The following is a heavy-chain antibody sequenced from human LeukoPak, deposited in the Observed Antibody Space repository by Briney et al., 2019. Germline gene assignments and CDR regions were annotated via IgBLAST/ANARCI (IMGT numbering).Heavy chain of an antibody. CDR2: IIPIFGTA. CDR1: GGTFSSYA. D-gene: IGHD3-22*01. J-gene: IGHJ6*02. CDR3: ARGHYYDSSGYYSYYYYGMDV. V-gene: IGHV1-69*13. Sequence: SVKVSCKASGGTFSSYAVSWVRQAPGQGLEWMGGIIPIFGTANYAQKFQGRVTITADESTGTAYMELSSLRSEDTAVYYCARGHYYDSSGYYSYYYYGMDVWGQGTTVTVSS.